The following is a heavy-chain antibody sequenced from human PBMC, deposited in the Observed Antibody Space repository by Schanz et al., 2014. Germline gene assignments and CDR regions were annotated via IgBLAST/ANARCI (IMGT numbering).Heavy chain of an antibody. J-gene: IGHJ3*02. V-gene: IGHV3-33*06. Sequence: QVELVESGGGVVQPGRSLRLSCAASGFTVSSNYMSWVRQVPGKGLEWVAVVCYDGSKKYYADSVKGRFTISRDNSKNTLYLQMNSLRAEDTALYYCAKDPHRDYGGKPQAFDIWGQGTMVTVSS. D-gene: IGHD4-17*01. CDR1: GFTVSSNY. CDR2: VCYDGSKK. CDR3: AKDPHRDYGGKPQAFDI.